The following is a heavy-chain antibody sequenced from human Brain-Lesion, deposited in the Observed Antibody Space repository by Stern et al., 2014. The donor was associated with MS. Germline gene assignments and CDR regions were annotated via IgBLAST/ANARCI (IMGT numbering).Heavy chain of an antibody. CDR2: SDHSGST. CDR3: ARFPASRPHVFDS. V-gene: IGHV4-4*02. CDR1: GGSISSSNW. Sequence: QVQLVQSGPGLVKPSGTLSLTCAVSGGSISSSNWWSWVRQSPGKGLEWIGESDHSGSTISNPSLKSRVTASVDKSKNPFPLNLRSGPAADTAVYFCARFPASRPHVFDSWGQGTLVTVSS. D-gene: IGHD6-13*01. J-gene: IGHJ4*02.